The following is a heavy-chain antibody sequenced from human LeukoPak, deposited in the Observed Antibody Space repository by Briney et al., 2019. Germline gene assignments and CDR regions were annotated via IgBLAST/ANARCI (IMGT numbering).Heavy chain of an antibody. CDR3: ARGDIVMGGGRNWFDP. V-gene: IGHV4-4*07. CDR1: GGSISNHF. J-gene: IGHJ5*02. CDR2: VSTSGST. D-gene: IGHD2-21*01. Sequence: SETLSLTCTVSGGSISNHFCSWIRQPAGKGLEWIGRVSTSGSTYYYPSLKSRVTMSADTSKNQFSLKLTSMTAADTADYYCARGDIVMGGGRNWFDPRGQGTLVTVSS.